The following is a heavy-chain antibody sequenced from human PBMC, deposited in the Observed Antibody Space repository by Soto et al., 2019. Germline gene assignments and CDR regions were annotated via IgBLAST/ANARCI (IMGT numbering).Heavy chain of an antibody. CDR2: IKRDGSEQ. CDR3: ARIRANDYEIDY. D-gene: IGHD4-17*01. Sequence: PGGSLRLSCAASGFTFGFYWMTWVRQAPGKGLEWVANIKRDGSEQYYVDSVKGRFTISRDNAKNSVFLQMNSLRAVDTAIYYCARIRANDYEIDYWGQGTLVTVSS. J-gene: IGHJ4*02. CDR1: GFTFGFYW. V-gene: IGHV3-7*03.